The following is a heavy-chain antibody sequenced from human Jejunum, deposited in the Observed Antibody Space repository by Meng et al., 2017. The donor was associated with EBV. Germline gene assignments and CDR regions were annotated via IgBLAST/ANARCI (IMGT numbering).Heavy chain of an antibody. Sequence: LPRRGSGPGLLPPSETLSLPCTVSGDSISSSDYYWGWVRQPPGKGLEWIGNIYYTGRTHYTPSLKSRVTMSIDTSNNQFSLKLNSVTAADTAVYYCTRRRAASALRDYWGQGTLVTVSS. D-gene: IGHD6-25*01. CDR3: TRRRAASALRDY. CDR1: GDSISSSDYY. CDR2: IYYTGRT. J-gene: IGHJ4*02. V-gene: IGHV4-39*01.